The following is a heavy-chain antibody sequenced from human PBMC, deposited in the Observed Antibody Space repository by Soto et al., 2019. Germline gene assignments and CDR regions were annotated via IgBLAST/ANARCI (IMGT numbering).Heavy chain of an antibody. V-gene: IGHV3-15*07. Sequence: GGSLRLSCAASGLTFNNAWMNWVRQAPGKGLEWIGRIKSKNDGGATEYSAPVKDRFTISRDDSKNTLYLQMNSLKTEDTAVYYCTTDAQWGIWGQGTMVTVSS. CDR2: IKSKNDGGAT. CDR3: TTDAQWGI. J-gene: IGHJ3*02. CDR1: GLTFNNAW. D-gene: IGHD2-8*01.